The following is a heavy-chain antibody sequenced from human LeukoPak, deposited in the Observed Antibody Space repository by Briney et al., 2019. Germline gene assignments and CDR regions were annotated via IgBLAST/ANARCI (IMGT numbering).Heavy chain of an antibody. CDR1: GGSISSYY. V-gene: IGHV4-59*01. CDR3: ARDSILTGSYYYYMDV. CDR2: IYYSGST. D-gene: IGHD3-9*01. J-gene: IGHJ6*03. Sequence: SETLSLTCTVSGGSISSYYWNWIRQPPGKGLEWIGYIYYSGSTNYNPSLKSRVTISVDTSKNQFSLKLSSVTAADTAVYYCARDSILTGSYYYYMDVWGKGTTVTVSS.